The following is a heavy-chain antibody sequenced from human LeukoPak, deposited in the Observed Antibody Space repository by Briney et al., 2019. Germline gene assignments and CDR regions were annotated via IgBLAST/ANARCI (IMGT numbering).Heavy chain of an antibody. J-gene: IGHJ4*02. CDR1: GFTFSIYA. CDR3: AKYGVGETYFGDY. CDR2: VSGSGHST. Sequence: PGGSLRLSCAASGFTFSIYAMSWVRQAPGKGLEWVSTVSGSGHSTFYADSVRGRFTISRDNSKNTLFLQMNSLRAEDTAIYYCAKYGVGETYFGDYWGQGALVTVSS. D-gene: IGHD1-26*01. V-gene: IGHV3-23*01.